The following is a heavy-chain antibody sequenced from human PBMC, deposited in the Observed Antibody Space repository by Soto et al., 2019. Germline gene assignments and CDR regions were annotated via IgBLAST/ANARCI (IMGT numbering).Heavy chain of an antibody. CDR2: ISAYNGDT. V-gene: IGHV1-18*04. CDR3: ASHPVSGSLHFDS. J-gene: IGHJ4*02. CDR1: GYTFNTYG. D-gene: IGHD1-26*01. Sequence: ASVKVSCNASGYTFNTYGVSWVRQVPGQGLEWMGRISAYNGDTNYAQKLQGRLTMTTDTSTRTAYMELRSLRSDDTAVYYCASHPVSGSLHFDSWGQGTLVTVSS.